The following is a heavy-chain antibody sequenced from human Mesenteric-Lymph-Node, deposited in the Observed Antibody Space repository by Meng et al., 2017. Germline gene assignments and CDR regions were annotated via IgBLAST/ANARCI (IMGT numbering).Heavy chain of an antibody. J-gene: IGHJ5*02. Sequence: VHPRESGPGLVKPPGPLSLTCAVSGGSISSSNWWSWVRQPPGKGLEWIGEIYHSGSTNYNPSLKSRVTISVDKSKNQFSLKLTSVTAADTAVYFCARTNYGDYNWFDPWGQGTLVTVSS. CDR1: GGSISSSNW. CDR2: IYHSGST. D-gene: IGHD4-17*01. V-gene: IGHV4-4*01. CDR3: ARTNYGDYNWFDP.